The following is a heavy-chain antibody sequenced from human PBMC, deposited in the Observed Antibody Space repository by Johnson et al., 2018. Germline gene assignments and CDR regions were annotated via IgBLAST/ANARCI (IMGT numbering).Heavy chain of an antibody. J-gene: IGHJ3*02. Sequence: VQLVESGGGLVQXGRSLRLXCAASGFTFDDYAMHWVRQAPGKGLEWVSGISWNSGSIGEADSVKGRFTIARDNAKNSLYLQMKSLRAEDTALYNCAKDIGIDDDGDYLGAFDIWGQGTMVTVSS. V-gene: IGHV3-9*01. CDR1: GFTFDDYA. CDR3: AKDIGIDDDGDYLGAFDI. D-gene: IGHD4-17*01. CDR2: ISWNSGSI.